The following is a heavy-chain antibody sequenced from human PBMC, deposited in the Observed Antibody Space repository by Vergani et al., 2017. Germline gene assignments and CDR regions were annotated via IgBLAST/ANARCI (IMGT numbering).Heavy chain of an antibody. D-gene: IGHD6-19*01. J-gene: IGHJ4*02. Sequence: EVQLLESGGGLVQPGGSLRLSCAASGFTFSSYAMSWVRQAPGKGLEWVSAISGSGGSTYYADSVKGRVTISRDNSKNTLYLQMNSLRAEDTAVYYCAKDGRGAYSSGWYGLWDWGQGTLVTVSS. CDR2: ISGSGGST. CDR3: AKDGRGAYSSGWYGLWD. V-gene: IGHV3-23*01. CDR1: GFTFSSYA.